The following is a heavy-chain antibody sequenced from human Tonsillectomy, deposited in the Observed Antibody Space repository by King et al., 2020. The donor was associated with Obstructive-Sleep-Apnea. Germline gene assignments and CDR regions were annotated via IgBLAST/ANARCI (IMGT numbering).Heavy chain of an antibody. Sequence: QLVQSGAEVKKPGASVKVSCKASGYTFTSYYMHWVRQAPGQGLEWMGIINPSGGSTSYAQKFQGRVTMTRDTSTSTVYMELSSLRSEDPAVYYCARGQIDVVVRTTVTTSGYYGMDVWGQGTTVTVSS. D-gene: IGHD4-17*01. CDR1: GYTFTSYY. CDR2: INPSGGST. J-gene: IGHJ6*02. V-gene: IGHV1-46*01. CDR3: ARGQIDVVVRTTVTTSGYYGMDV.